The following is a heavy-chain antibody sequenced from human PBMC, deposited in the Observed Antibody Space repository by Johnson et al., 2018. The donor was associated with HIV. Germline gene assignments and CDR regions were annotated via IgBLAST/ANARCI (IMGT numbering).Heavy chain of an antibody. CDR2: ISYDGSNK. Sequence: VQLVESGGGLVQPGGSLRLSCAASGFTFSSYGMHWVRQAPGKGLEWVAVISYDGSNKDYADSVKGRFTISRDNSKNTLYLQMNSLRAEDTAVYYCARDRAYDSSGYYYGGGAFDIWGQGTMVTVSS. J-gene: IGHJ3*02. CDR1: GFTFSSYG. V-gene: IGHV3-30*03. CDR3: ARDRAYDSSGYYYGGGAFDI. D-gene: IGHD3-22*01.